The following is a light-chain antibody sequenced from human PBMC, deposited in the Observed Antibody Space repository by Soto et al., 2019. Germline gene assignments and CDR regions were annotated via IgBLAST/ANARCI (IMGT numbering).Light chain of an antibody. V-gene: IGKV3-15*01. Sequence: EIVMTQSPATLSVSPGEWATLSCRASQSVRSNLAWYQQRPGQAPRLLIYAASTRATGIPARLSGSGSGTDFTLTISRLEPEDFAVYYCQQYSSSPLTFGGGTKVDIK. J-gene: IGKJ4*01. CDR3: QQYSSSPLT. CDR1: QSVRSN. CDR2: AAS.